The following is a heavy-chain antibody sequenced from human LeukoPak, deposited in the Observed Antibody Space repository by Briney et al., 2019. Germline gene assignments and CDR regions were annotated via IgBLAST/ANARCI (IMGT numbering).Heavy chain of an antibody. CDR2: VYSGDST. V-gene: IGHV3-53*01. CDR1: GFTVSSNY. J-gene: IGHJ6*03. CDR3: ASTQHRENYYYMDL. Sequence: GGSLRLSCAASGFTVSSNYMNWVRQAPGKGLEWVSGVYSGDSTFYADSVKGRFTVSRDNSKNTLYLQMNSLTAEDTAVYYCASTQHRENYYYMDLWGKGTTVTASS.